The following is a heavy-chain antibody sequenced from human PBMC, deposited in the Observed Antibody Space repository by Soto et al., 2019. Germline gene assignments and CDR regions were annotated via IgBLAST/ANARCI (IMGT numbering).Heavy chain of an antibody. CDR3: TQAGYCSSTSCYHY. Sequence: QVQLVQSGAAVKKPGSSVKVSCKASGGTFSSYTISWVRQAPGQGLEWMGRIIPILGIANYAQKFQGRVTITADKSTSTAYMELSSLRSEDTAVYYCTQAGYCSSTSCYHYWGQGTLVTVSS. CDR2: IIPILGIA. D-gene: IGHD2-2*01. CDR1: GGTFSSYT. V-gene: IGHV1-69*02. J-gene: IGHJ4*02.